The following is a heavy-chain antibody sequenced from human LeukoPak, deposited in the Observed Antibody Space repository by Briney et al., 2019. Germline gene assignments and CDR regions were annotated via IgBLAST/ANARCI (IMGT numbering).Heavy chain of an antibody. CDR2: ISAYNGNT. CDR3: ARGGEYNNWFDP. Sequence: ASVKVSCKASGGTFSSYAISWVRQAPGQGPEWMGWISAYNGNTNYAQKLQVRVTMTTDTSTSTAYMELRSLRSDDTAVYYCARGGEYNNWFDPWGQGTLVTVS. J-gene: IGHJ5*02. V-gene: IGHV1-18*01. D-gene: IGHD3-10*01. CDR1: GGTFSSYA.